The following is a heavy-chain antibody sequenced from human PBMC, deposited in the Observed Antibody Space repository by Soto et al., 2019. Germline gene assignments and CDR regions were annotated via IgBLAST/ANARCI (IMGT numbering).Heavy chain of an antibody. CDR3: ARVRGSGSYAAYYFDS. J-gene: IGHJ4*01. CDR2: IHYSGST. D-gene: IGHD3-10*01. Sequence: SETLSLTCTVSGGSISNGGYYWNWVRQHPGKGLEWIGYIHYSGSTWYNPSLASRVTISVDTSKAQFSLKLRSVTAADTAVYYCARVRGSGSYAAYYFDSWGQGNLGTASS. CDR1: GGSISNGGYY. V-gene: IGHV4-31*03.